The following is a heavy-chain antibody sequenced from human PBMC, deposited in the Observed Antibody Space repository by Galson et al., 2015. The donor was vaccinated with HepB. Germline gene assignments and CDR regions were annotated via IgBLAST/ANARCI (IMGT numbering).Heavy chain of an antibody. V-gene: IGHV3-53*01. CDR2: IYSGGST. D-gene: IGHD1-26*01. Sequence: SLRLSCAASGFTVSSNYMSWVRQAPGKGLEWVSVIYSGGSTYYADSVKGRFTISRDNSKNTLYLQMNSLRAEDTAVYYCAREEMSYASAFDIWGQGTMVTVSS. J-gene: IGHJ3*02. CDR1: GFTVSSNY. CDR3: AREEMSYASAFDI.